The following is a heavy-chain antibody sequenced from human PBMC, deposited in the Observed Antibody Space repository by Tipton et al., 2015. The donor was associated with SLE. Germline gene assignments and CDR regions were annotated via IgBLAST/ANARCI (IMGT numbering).Heavy chain of an antibody. Sequence: TLSLTCTVSGGSISSYYWSWIQQPPGKGLEWIGYIYYSGSTNYNPSLKSRVTISVDTSKNQFSLKLNSVTAADTAVYYCARAGEAFDIWGQGTMVTVSS. J-gene: IGHJ3*02. V-gene: IGHV4-59*08. CDR1: GGSISSYY. CDR2: IYYSGST. CDR3: ARAGEAFDI. D-gene: IGHD3-16*01.